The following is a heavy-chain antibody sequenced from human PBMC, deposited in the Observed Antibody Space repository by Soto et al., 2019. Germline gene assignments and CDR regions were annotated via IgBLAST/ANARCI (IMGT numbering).Heavy chain of an antibody. J-gene: IGHJ5*02. Sequence: VRLVQSGAEVKKPGASVTVSCRASGYTFTSYGITWVRQAPGRGLAWMGWINAHNGDTNYAEHVRGRVTMTTEPSTSTVYMELRSLRPDDTAVYYCARFDWLSACFDPWGQGTLVTVSS. CDR2: INAHNGDT. CDR3: ARFDWLSACFDP. CDR1: GYTFTSYG. D-gene: IGHD3-9*01. V-gene: IGHV1-18*01.